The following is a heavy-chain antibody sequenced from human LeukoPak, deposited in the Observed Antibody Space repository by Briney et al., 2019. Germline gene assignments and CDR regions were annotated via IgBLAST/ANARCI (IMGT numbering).Heavy chain of an antibody. Sequence: QTGGSLRLSCVVSGFTFSTSAMSWVRQAPGKGLEWVSGISESGGSTYYADSVKGRFTSSRDNSKNTLYLQMNNLRAEDTAAYYCAKFVTRSWFDPWGQGTLVTVSS. CDR1: GFTFSTSA. CDR2: ISESGGST. J-gene: IGHJ5*02. D-gene: IGHD4-11*01. V-gene: IGHV3-23*01. CDR3: AKFVTRSWFDP.